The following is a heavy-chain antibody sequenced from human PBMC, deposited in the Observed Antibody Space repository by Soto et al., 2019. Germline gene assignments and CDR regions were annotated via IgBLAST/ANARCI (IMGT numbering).Heavy chain of an antibody. CDR1: GFAFSSYG. D-gene: IGHD1-7*01. CDR2: LWYDGSHK. CDR3: ARDPKLNWNYDSWLDRFAGNGYFDL. V-gene: IGHV3-33*01. J-gene: IGHJ2*01. Sequence: QVQLVESGGGVVQPGRSLRLSCAASGFAFSSYGMHWVRQAPGKGLEWVAVLWYDGSHKFYAGSVKGRFTISRDNSKNTLYLQMNTLRVEDTAVYYCARDPKLNWNYDSWLDRFAGNGYFDLWGRGTLVTVSS.